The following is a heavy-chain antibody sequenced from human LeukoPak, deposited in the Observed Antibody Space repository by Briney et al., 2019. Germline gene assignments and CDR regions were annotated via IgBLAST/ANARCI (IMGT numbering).Heavy chain of an antibody. CDR1: GYSISSGYY. CDR3: ARVVVVVVAAVYWFDP. J-gene: IGHJ5*02. V-gene: IGHV4-38-2*02. CDR2: IYHCGST. Sequence: SETLSLTCTVSGYSISSGYYWGWIRQPPRKGLEWIGSIYHCGSTYYNPSLKSRVTISVDTSNNQFSLKLSSVTAADTAVYYCARVVVVVVAAVYWFDPWGQGTLVTVSS. D-gene: IGHD2-15*01.